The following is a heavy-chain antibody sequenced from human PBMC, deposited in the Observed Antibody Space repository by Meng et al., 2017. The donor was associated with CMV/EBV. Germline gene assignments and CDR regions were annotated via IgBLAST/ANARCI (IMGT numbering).Heavy chain of an antibody. CDR3: ARDSPIEMATTGAVDY. V-gene: IGHV3-74*01. Sequence: FTFSSYSEHWVRRAPEKELVWVSRINSDGNNASYAGSVQSRFAISRDNAKNTLYLQMNSLRTEDTAVYYCARDSPIEMATTGAVDYWGQGTLVTVSS. J-gene: IGHJ4*02. CDR2: INSDGNNA. CDR1: FTFSSYS. D-gene: IGHD5-24*01.